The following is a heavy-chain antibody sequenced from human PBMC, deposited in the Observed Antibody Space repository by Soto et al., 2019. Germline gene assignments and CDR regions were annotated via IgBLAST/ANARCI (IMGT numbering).Heavy chain of an antibody. J-gene: IGHJ4*02. CDR3: ARVRRIQLWTLFDY. CDR1: GFTFSSYS. CDR2: ISSSSSTI. Sequence: GGSLRLSCAASGFTFSSYSMNWVRQAPGKGLEWVSYISSSSSTIYYADSVKGRFTISRDNAKNSLYLQMNSLRDEDTAVYYCARVRRIQLWTLFDYWGQGTLVTVSS. D-gene: IGHD5-18*01. V-gene: IGHV3-48*02.